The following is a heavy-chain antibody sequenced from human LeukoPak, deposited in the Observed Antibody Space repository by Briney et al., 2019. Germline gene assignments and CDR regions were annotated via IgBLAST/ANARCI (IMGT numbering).Heavy chain of an antibody. CDR1: GFTFSSYG. V-gene: IGHV3-30*02. J-gene: IGHJ4*02. D-gene: IGHD3-10*01. Sequence: GGSLRLSCAASGFTFSSYGMHWVRQAPGKGLEWVAFIRYDGSNKYYADSVKGRFTISRDNSKNTLYLQMNSLRAEDTAVYYCAKVRFGELLYSYYFDYWGQGTLVTVSS. CDR3: AKVRFGELLYSYYFDY. CDR2: IRYDGSNK.